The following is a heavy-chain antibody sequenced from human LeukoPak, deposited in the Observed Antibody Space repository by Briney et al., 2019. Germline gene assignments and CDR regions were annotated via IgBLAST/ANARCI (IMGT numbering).Heavy chain of an antibody. CDR1: GFTFSSYW. V-gene: IGHV3-74*01. J-gene: IGHJ4*02. CDR3: AREDVLLWFGAPDY. Sequence: GGSLRLSRAASGFTFSSYWMHWVRQAPGKGLVWVSRINSDGSSTSYADSVKGRFTISRDNAKNTLYLQMNSLRAEDTAVYYCAREDVLLWFGAPDYWGQGTLVTVSS. CDR2: INSDGSST. D-gene: IGHD3-10*01.